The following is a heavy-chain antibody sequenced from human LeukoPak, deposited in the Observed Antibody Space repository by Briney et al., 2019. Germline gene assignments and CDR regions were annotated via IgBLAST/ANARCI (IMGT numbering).Heavy chain of an antibody. CDR2: INPNSGGT. D-gene: IGHD4-23*01. CDR3: ARGTPIYGGDAFDI. J-gene: IGHJ3*02. Sequence: ASVKVSCKASGYTFTCYYMHWVRQAPGQGLEWMGWINPNSGGTNYAQKFQGRVTMTRDTSISTAYMELSRLRSDDTAVYYCARGTPIYGGDAFDIWGQGTMVTVSS. CDR1: GYTFTCYY. V-gene: IGHV1-2*02.